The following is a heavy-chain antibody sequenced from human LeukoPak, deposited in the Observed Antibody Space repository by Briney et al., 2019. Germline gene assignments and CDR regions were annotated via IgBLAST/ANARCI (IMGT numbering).Heavy chain of an antibody. CDR1: GFTFSSYW. Sequence: GGSLRLSCAASGFTFSSYWMNWVRQAQGKGLEWVANIKRDGNEKNYVDSVKGRFSISRDNAKNSLYLQMDSLRAEDTAVYYCAKEGAYPIITYDSWGQGALVTVSS. CDR2: IKRDGNEK. CDR3: AKEGAYPIITYDS. D-gene: IGHD3-10*01. V-gene: IGHV3-7*01. J-gene: IGHJ5*01.